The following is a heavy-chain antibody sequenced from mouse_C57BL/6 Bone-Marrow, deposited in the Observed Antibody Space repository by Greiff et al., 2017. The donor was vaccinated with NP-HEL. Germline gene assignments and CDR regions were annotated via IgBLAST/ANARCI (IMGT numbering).Heavy chain of an antibody. Sequence: QVQLQQPGAELVKPGASVKLSCKASGYTFTSYWIQWVKQRPGQGLEWIGEIDPSDSYTNYNQKFKGKATLTVDTSSSTAYMQLSSLTSEDSAVYYCARRGWTHYFDYWGQGTTLTVSS. CDR1: GYTFTSYW. V-gene: IGHV1-50*01. D-gene: IGHD1-1*02. CDR2: IDPSDSYT. J-gene: IGHJ2*01. CDR3: ARRGWTHYFDY.